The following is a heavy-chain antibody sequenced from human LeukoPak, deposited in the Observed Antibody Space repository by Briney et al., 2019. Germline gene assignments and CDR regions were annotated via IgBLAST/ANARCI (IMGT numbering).Heavy chain of an antibody. CDR1: GYTFSGFS. CDR2: IYPNSDGT. V-gene: IGHV1-2*02. CDR3: ARAVTTRWYFDY. D-gene: IGHD4-17*01. J-gene: IGHJ4*02. Sequence: GASVKVSCKASGYTFSGFSMHWVRQAPGKGLEWMGWIYPNSDGTNYAQNFQGRVTLTRDTSINTAYMELSRLKFDDTAVYYCARAVTTRWYFDYWGQGTLVTVSS.